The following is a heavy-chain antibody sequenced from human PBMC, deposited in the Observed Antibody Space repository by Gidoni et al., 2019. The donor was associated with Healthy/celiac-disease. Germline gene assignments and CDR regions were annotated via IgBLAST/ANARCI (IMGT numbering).Heavy chain of an antibody. Sequence: EVQLLESVGGLVQPGGSLRLSCAASGFTFSSYSMNWVRQAPGKGLEWCSYISSSSSTIYYADSVKGRFTISRDNAKNSLYLQMNSLRAEDTAVYYCAREYGMDVWGQGTTVTVSS. J-gene: IGHJ6*02. CDR3: AREYGMDV. V-gene: IGHV3-48*01. CDR2: ISSSSSTI. CDR1: GFTFSSYS.